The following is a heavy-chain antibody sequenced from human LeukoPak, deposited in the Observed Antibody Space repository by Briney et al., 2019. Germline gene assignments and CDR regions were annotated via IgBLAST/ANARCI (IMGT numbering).Heavy chain of an antibody. CDR3: ARRGRSSSWTGYYYYMDV. V-gene: IGHV1-2*02. CDR2: INPNSGGT. D-gene: IGHD6-13*01. Sequence: GASVKVSCKASGYTFTGYYMHWVRQAPGQGLEWMGWINPNSGGTNYAQKFQGRVTMTRDTSISTAYMELSRLRSDDTAVYYCARRGRSSSWTGYYYYMDVWGKGTTVTISS. CDR1: GYTFTGYY. J-gene: IGHJ6*03.